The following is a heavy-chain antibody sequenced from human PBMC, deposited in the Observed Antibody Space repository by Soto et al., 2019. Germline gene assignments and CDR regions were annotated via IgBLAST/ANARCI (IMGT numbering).Heavy chain of an antibody. CDR1: GGTFSSYA. Sequence: GASVKVSCKASGGTFSSYAISWVRQAPGQGLEWMGGIIPIFGTANYAQKFQGRVTITADESTSTAYMELSSLRSEGTAVYYCARGGYNWNPFDYWGQGTLVTVSS. J-gene: IGHJ4*02. D-gene: IGHD1-20*01. CDR3: ARGGYNWNPFDY. CDR2: IIPIFGTA. V-gene: IGHV1-69*13.